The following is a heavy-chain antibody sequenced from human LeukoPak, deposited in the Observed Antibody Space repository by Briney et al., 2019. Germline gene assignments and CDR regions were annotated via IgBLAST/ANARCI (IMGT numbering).Heavy chain of an antibody. CDR1: GGSISSYY. Sequence: SETLSLTCTVSGGSISSYYWSWIRQPAGKGLEWIGRIYASGSTNYNPSLKSRVTMSVEMSKNQFSPKLSSVTAANTAVYYCASYSSSGAYFDYWGQGTLVTVSS. CDR2: IYASGST. CDR3: ASYSSSGAYFDY. J-gene: IGHJ4*02. D-gene: IGHD6-6*01. V-gene: IGHV4-4*07.